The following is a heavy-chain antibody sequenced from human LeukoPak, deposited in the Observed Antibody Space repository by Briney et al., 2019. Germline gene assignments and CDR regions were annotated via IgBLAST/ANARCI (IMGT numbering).Heavy chain of an antibody. J-gene: IGHJ4*02. CDR2: INPNSGGT. CDR1: GYTFTGYY. CDR3: ARGGVVLLWFGEDIGYDY. D-gene: IGHD3-10*01. Sequence: GASVKVSCKASGYTFTGYYMHWVRQAPGQGLEWMGWINPNSGGTNYAQKFQGWVTMTRDTSISTAYMELSRLRSDDTAVYYCARGGVVLLWFGEDIGYDYWGQGTLVTVSS. V-gene: IGHV1-2*04.